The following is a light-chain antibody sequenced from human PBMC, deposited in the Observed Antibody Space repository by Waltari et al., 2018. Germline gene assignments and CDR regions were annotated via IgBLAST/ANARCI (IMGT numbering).Light chain of an antibody. CDR1: GPDIRALYE. J-gene: IGLJ1*01. V-gene: IGLV1-40*01. CDR2: GNT. CDR3: QSYDSSLSVNYV. Sequence: QSVLTQPPSVSGAPGRRVIISCTGSGPDIRALYELHWYQKLPGAAPKLLIYGNTNRPSGVPDRFSGSKSVTSASLAITWLQAEDEADYYCQSYDSSLSVNYVFGTGTKVTVL.